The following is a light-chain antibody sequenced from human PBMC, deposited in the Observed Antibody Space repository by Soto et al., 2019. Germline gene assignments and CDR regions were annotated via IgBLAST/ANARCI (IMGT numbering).Light chain of an antibody. J-gene: IGKJ5*01. V-gene: IGKV3-20*01. CDR3: QQYGGSPIT. CDR2: GAS. Sequence: EIVLTQSPDALSLSPGGRAALSCRASQSVTTRFAWYQQKPVQPPRLLISGASVRAAGVPVRISGSGSGTDFTLTTSRLEPEDFALYYCQQYGGSPITFGLGTRLEIK. CDR1: QSVTTRF.